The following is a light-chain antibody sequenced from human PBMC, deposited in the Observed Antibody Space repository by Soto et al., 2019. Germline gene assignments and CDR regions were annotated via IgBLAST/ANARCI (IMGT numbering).Light chain of an antibody. V-gene: IGKV3-11*01. CDR2: EAS. Sequence: EIVLTQSPATLSLSPGERATISCRASQSVSSYLAWYQQKPGQAPRLLIYEASSRATGIPARFSGGGSGTAFTLTISRLEPEDFAVYYCQQRSNWPWTFGQGTKVEIK. CDR1: QSVSSY. CDR3: QQRSNWPWT. J-gene: IGKJ1*01.